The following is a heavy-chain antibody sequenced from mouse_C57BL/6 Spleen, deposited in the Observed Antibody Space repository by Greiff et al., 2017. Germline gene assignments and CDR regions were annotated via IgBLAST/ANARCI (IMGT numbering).Heavy chain of an antibody. Sequence: VQLQQPGAELVKPGASVKMSCKASGYTFTSYWITWVKQRPGQGLEWIGDIYPGSGSTNYNEKFKSKATLTVDTSSSTAYMQLSSLTSEDSAVYYCARKGYDYDDHFDYWGQGTTLTVSS. D-gene: IGHD2-4*01. CDR2: IYPGSGST. J-gene: IGHJ2*01. CDR3: ARKGYDYDDHFDY. V-gene: IGHV1-55*01. CDR1: GYTFTSYW.